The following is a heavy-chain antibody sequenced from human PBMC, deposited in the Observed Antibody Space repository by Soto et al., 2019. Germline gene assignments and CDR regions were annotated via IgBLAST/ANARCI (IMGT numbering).Heavy chain of an antibody. V-gene: IGHV1-46*01. CDR2: INPSGGST. J-gene: IGHJ4*02. Sequence: QVQLVQSGAEVKKPGASVKVSCKASGYTFTSYYMHWVRQAPGQGLEWMGIINPSGGSTSYAQKFQGRVPRTRDTSTSTVYMELSSLRSEDTAVYYCARASRRGLRFLEWSYYFDYWGQGTLVTVSS. D-gene: IGHD3-3*01. CDR1: GYTFTSYY. CDR3: ARASRRGLRFLEWSYYFDY.